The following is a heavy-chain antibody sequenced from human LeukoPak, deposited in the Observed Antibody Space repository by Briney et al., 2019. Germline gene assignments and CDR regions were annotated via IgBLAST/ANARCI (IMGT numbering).Heavy chain of an antibody. V-gene: IGHV3-7*01. CDR2: IKQDGSEK. J-gene: IGHJ4*02. CDR3: ARGGYSTGWDRFDY. Sequence: GGSLRLSCAASGFTFSSYWMSWVRQAPGKGLEWVANIKQDGSEKYYVDSVKGRVSISRDNSKNTLYPQVNSLRAEDTAVYYCARGGYSTGWDRFDYWGQGTLVTVSS. CDR1: GFTFSSYW. D-gene: IGHD6-19*01.